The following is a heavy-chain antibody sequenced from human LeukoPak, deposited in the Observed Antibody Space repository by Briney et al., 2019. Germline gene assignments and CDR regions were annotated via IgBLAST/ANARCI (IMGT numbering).Heavy chain of an antibody. Sequence: GGSLRLSCAASGFTFSSYAMHWVRQAPGKGLEWVAVISYDGSNKYYADSVKGRSTISRDNSKNTLYLQMNSLRAEDTAVYYCARSMVDFDYWGQGTLVTVSS. CDR1: GFTFSSYA. D-gene: IGHD2-15*01. J-gene: IGHJ4*02. CDR3: ARSMVDFDY. V-gene: IGHV3-30*04. CDR2: ISYDGSNK.